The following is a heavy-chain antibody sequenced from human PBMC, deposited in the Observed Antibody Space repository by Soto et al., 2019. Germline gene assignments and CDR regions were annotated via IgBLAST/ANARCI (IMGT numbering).Heavy chain of an antibody. Sequence: VASVKVSCKASGYTFTGYYMHWVRQAPGQGLEWMGWINPNSGGTNYAQKFQGRVTMTRDTSISTAYMELSRLRSDDTAVYYCARDRIAAAGTDYYYYYGMDVWGQGTTVTVSS. CDR3: ARDRIAAAGTDYYYYYGMDV. V-gene: IGHV1-2*02. D-gene: IGHD6-13*01. CDR2: INPNSGGT. CDR1: GYTFTGYY. J-gene: IGHJ6*02.